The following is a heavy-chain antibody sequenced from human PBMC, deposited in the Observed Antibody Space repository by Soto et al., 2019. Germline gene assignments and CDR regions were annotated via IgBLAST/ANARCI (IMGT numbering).Heavy chain of an antibody. CDR3: AREGLVLVPTTVNSDYYYYAMDV. J-gene: IGHJ6*02. V-gene: IGHV1-3*01. D-gene: IGHD2-2*01. CDR1: GYTFTNYA. CDR2: INAGNGNT. Sequence: ASVKVSCKASGYTFTNYAMHWVRQAPGQRLEWMGWINAGNGNTKYSQKFQGRVTITRDESTNTAYMELSSLRSEDTAVYYCAREGLVLVPTTVNSDYYYYAMDVWGQGTTVTVSS.